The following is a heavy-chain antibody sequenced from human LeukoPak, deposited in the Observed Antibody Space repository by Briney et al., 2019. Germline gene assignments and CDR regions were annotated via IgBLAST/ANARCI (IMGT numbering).Heavy chain of an antibody. J-gene: IGHJ4*02. CDR1: GGTFSSFP. D-gene: IGHD2-2*01. CDR2: IIPILGIP. V-gene: IGHV1-69*04. CDR3: ARDGRYCSSTSCYSLGY. Sequence: ASVKVSCKASGGTFSSFPISWVRQAPGQGLEWMGRIIPILGIPKYAQKFQGRVTITADKSTSTVYMELSSLRSEDTAVYYCARDGRYCSSTSCYSLGYWGQGTLVTVSS.